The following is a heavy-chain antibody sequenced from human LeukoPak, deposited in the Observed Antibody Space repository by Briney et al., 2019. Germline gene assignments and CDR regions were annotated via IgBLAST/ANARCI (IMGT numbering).Heavy chain of an antibody. V-gene: IGHV4-61*02. J-gene: IGHJ3*02. Sequence: PSRTLSLTCTVSGGSIGSGSYYWSWIRQPAGKGLEWIGRIYTSGGTNYNPSLNNGVTISVDTSKNHFSLKLSSVTAADTAVYYCARTPAGESDAFDIWGQGTMVTVSS. CDR3: ARTPAGESDAFDI. CDR1: GGSIGSGSYY. D-gene: IGHD1-26*01. CDR2: IYTSGGT.